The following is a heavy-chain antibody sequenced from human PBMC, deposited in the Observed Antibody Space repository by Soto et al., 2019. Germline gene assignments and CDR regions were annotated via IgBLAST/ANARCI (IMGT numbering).Heavy chain of an antibody. CDR1: GFTFSSYG. D-gene: IGHD2-2*01. CDR2: IWYDGSNK. V-gene: IGHV3-33*01. J-gene: IGHJ4*02. CDR3: AVDCSSTSCLDY. Sequence: GGSLRLSCAASGFTFSSYGMHWVRQAPGKGLEWVAVIWYDGSNKYYADSVKGRFTISRDNSKNTLYLQMNSLRAEDTAVYYCAVDCSSTSCLDYWGQGTLVTAPQ.